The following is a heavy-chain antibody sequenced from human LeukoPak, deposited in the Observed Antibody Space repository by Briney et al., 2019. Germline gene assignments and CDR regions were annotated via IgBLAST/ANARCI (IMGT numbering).Heavy chain of an antibody. CDR2: IIPIFGTA. D-gene: IGHD3-10*01. CDR3: AGLWFGELLPRYYYYGMDV. CDR1: GGTYSSYA. J-gene: IGHJ6*02. V-gene: IGHV1-69*13. Sequence: SVKVSCKASGGTYSSYAISWVRQAPGQGLEWMGGIIPIFGTANYAQKFQGRVTITADESTSTAYMELSSLRSEDTAVYYCAGLWFGELLPRYYYYGMDVWGQGTTVTVSS.